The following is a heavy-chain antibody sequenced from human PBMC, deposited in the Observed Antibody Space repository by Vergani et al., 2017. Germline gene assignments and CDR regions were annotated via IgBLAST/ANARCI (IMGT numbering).Heavy chain of an antibody. D-gene: IGHD3-22*01. J-gene: IGHJ6*02. CDR1: GGSFSGYY. CDR3: ARGTRGYYYESSGYYRGAYYYYGMDV. Sequence: QVQLQQWGAGLLKPSETLSLTCAVYGGSFSGYYWSWIRQPPGKGLEWIGEINNSGSTNHNPSLKIRGTMSVDPSKNQFSLKLSYVTAADTAVYYCARGTRGYYYESSGYYRGAYYYYGMDVWGQGTTVTVSS. V-gene: IGHV4-34*01. CDR2: INNSGST.